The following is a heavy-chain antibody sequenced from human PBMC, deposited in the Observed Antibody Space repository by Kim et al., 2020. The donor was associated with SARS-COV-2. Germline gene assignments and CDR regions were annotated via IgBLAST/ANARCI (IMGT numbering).Heavy chain of an antibody. D-gene: IGHD3-10*01. Sequence: GGSLRLSCAASGFTFSDSWMAWVRQAPGKGLEWVANINPDGSGKYCVDSLRGLFTISRDNAENSLYLQMNTLRAEDTALYYCARLEGSTYLDYWGQGTLVTVSP. CDR1: GFTFSDSW. V-gene: IGHV3-7*01. CDR3: ARLEGSTYLDY. J-gene: IGHJ4*02. CDR2: INPDGSGK.